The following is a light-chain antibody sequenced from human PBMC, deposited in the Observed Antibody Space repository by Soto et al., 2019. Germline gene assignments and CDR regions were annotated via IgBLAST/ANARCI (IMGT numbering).Light chain of an antibody. J-gene: IGKJ3*01. CDR3: QQYFTTPFT. Sequence: DIVMTQSPDSLAVSLGERATINCKSSQSVYYSTSNMHYLAWYQHKPRQPPKLLIYWASTRESGVPDRCSGSGSGTDFTLTISSLQAEDVAIYYCQQYFTTPFTFGPGTKVDIK. CDR1: QSVYYSTSNMHY. V-gene: IGKV4-1*01. CDR2: WAS.